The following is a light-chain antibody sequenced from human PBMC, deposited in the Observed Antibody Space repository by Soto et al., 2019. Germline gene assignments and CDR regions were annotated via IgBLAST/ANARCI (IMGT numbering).Light chain of an antibody. Sequence: QSALTQPASVSGSPRQSITISCTGTSSDVGSYNLVSWYQQHPGKAPKLMIYEGSKRPSGVSNRFSGSKSGNTASLTISGVQAEDEADYYCCSYAGSSISYVFGTGTKLTVL. J-gene: IGLJ1*01. CDR3: CSYAGSSISYV. CDR1: SSDVGSYNL. CDR2: EGS. V-gene: IGLV2-23*01.